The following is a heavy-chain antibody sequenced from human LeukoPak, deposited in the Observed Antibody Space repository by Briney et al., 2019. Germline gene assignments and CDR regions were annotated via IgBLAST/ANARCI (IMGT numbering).Heavy chain of an antibody. V-gene: IGHV4-39*01. Sequence: SETLSLTCTVSGGFISSSSYYWGWIRQPPGKGLEWIGSIYYSGSTYYNPSLKSRVTISVDTSKNQFSLKLSSVTAADTAVYYCARLRRDYYGSGSYSSWFDPWGQGTLATVSS. CDR1: GGFISSSSYY. CDR2: IYYSGST. J-gene: IGHJ5*02. CDR3: ARLRRDYYGSGSYSSWFDP. D-gene: IGHD3-10*01.